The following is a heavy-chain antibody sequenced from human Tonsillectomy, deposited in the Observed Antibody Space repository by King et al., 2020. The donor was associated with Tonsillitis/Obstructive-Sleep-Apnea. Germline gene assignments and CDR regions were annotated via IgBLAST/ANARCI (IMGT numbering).Heavy chain of an antibody. D-gene: IGHD3-16*02. V-gene: IGHV5-51*01. J-gene: IGHJ3*02. Sequence: EVQLVESGAELRKPEESLKISCEASGYNFTTYWIGWVRQMPGKGLEWMGIINPDDSDTTYSPSFQGQLTISVDKSIATAYLQWSSLKASDTAMYYCARPDDYVWGSYRHPGAFHIWGQGTMVTVSS. CDR2: INPDDSDT. CDR1: GYNFTTYW. CDR3: ARPDDYVWGSYRHPGAFHI.